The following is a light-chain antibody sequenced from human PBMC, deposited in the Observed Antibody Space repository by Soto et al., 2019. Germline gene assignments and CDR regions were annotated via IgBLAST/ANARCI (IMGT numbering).Light chain of an antibody. V-gene: IGKV1-5*03. Sequence: DIQMTQSPSTLSASVGDRVTITCRASQSIRNWLAWYQQKPGKAPKVLIYEASRLQSGVPSRFSGSESVTEFTLTINSLQPDDSATYYCQQYHNFPTFGPGTRVEIK. CDR3: QQYHNFPT. CDR2: EAS. CDR1: QSIRNW. J-gene: IGKJ3*01.